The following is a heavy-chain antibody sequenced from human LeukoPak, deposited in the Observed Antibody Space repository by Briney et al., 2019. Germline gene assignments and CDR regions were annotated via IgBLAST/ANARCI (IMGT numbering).Heavy chain of an antibody. D-gene: IGHD2-8*02. V-gene: IGHV4-39*07. CDR1: GASISSRDYY. Sequence: SETLSLTCTVSGASISSRDYYWVWIRQTPGKGLEWIGSIYHTYSNLSLKSRVTMSVDTSKNQFSLRLSSLTGADTGVYYCARDHCTGGVCYSSAYYYGMDVWGQGTTVAVSS. CDR2: IYHT. CDR3: ARDHCTGGVCYSSAYYYGMDV. J-gene: IGHJ6*02.